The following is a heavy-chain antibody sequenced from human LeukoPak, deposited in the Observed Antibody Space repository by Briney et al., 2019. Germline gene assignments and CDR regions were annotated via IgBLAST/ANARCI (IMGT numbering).Heavy chain of an antibody. CDR3: AKDMRFDWTPYYFDY. V-gene: IGHV3-23*01. Sequence: PGGSLRLSCVVSGLTFANYAMSWVRQAPGKGLEWVSAISGSGGSTYYADSVKGRFTISRDNSKNTLYLQMNSLRAEDTAVYYCAKDMRFDWTPYYFDYWGQGTLVTVSS. D-gene: IGHD3-9*01. CDR1: GLTFANYA. J-gene: IGHJ4*02. CDR2: ISGSGGST.